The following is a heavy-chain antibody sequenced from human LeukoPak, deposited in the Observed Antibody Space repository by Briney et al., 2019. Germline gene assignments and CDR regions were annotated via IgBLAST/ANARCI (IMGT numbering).Heavy chain of an antibody. CDR2: IYYSGST. D-gene: IGHD3-10*01. V-gene: IGHV4-39*01. CDR3: AKNVLLWFGELSTNNWFDP. CDR1: GGSLSSSSYY. J-gene: IGHJ5*02. Sequence: PSETLSLTCTVSGGSLSSSSYYWGWIRQPPGKGLEWIGSIYYSGSTYYNPSLKSRVTISVNTSKNPFSLKLTSVTAADTAVYYCAKNVLLWFGELSTNNWFDPWGQGTLVTVSS.